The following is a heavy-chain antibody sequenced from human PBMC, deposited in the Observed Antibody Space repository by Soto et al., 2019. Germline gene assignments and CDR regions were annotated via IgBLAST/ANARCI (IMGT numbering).Heavy chain of an antibody. CDR1: GFTFSSYW. CDR2: ISGSGGST. CDR3: AKAPVLSGYFFY. J-gene: IGHJ4*02. Sequence: GGSLRLSCAASGFTFSSYWMSWVRQAPGKGLEWVSAISGSGGSTYYADSVKGRFTISRDNSKNTLYLQMNSPRAEDTAVYYCAKAPVLSGYFFYWGQGTLVTVSS. D-gene: IGHD3-22*01. V-gene: IGHV3-23*01.